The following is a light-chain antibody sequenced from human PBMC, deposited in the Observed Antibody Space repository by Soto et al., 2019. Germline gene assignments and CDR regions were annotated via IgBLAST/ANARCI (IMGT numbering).Light chain of an antibody. CDR1: QIVSSSY. V-gene: IGKV3-20*01. J-gene: IGKJ3*01. CDR2: GAS. Sequence: EIGLTQSPCTLSMSPGERATLSCRASQIVSSSYLAWYQQKPGQAPRLLIYGASSRATGLPGRFSGSGSGTEFTLTISRLEPEDFAVYYCQQYGRSPFTFGPGTKVDIK. CDR3: QQYGRSPFT.